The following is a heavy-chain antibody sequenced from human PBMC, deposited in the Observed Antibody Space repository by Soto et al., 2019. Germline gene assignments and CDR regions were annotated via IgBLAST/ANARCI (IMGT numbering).Heavy chain of an antibody. J-gene: IGHJ3*02. D-gene: IGHD1-1*01. CDR3: TSDTTGSKEGAFDI. CDR1: GFTFSNAW. Sequence: GGSLRLSCAASGFTFSNAWMSWVRQAPGKGLEWVGRIKSKTDGGTTDYAAPVKGRFTISRDDSKNTLYLQMNSLKTEDTAVYYCTSDTTGSKEGAFDIWGQGTMVTVS. CDR2: IKSKTDGGTT. V-gene: IGHV3-15*01.